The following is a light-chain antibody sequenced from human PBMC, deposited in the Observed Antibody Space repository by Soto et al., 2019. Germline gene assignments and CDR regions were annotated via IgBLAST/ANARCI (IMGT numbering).Light chain of an antibody. Sequence: DIQMTQSPSTLSASVGDRVTITCRASQSISSWLAWYQQRPGKAPKLLIYKASSLESGVPSRFSGSGSGAEFTLTISSLQPDDFATYYCQQYDSYPLTFGGGTKVEIK. CDR3: QQYDSYPLT. CDR2: KAS. J-gene: IGKJ4*01. V-gene: IGKV1-5*03. CDR1: QSISSW.